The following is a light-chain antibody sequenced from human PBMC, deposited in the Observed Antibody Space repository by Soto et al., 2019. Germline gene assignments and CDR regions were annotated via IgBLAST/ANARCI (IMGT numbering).Light chain of an antibody. V-gene: IGKV3-11*01. CDR1: QSVSSY. Sequence: EIVLTQSPATLSLSPGERATLSCRASQSVSSYLAWYQQKPGQAPRLLIYDASNRATGIPARFSGSGSGTDFTLTISSLLPEDFAVYYCQQRSDWPFTFGQGTRLEIK. CDR3: QQRSDWPFT. J-gene: IGKJ5*01. CDR2: DAS.